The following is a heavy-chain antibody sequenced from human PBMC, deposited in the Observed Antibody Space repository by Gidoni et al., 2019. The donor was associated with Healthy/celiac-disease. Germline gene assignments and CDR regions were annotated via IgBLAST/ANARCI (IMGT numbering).Heavy chain of an antibody. Sequence: QVQLVQSGAEVKKPGASVKVSCMASGSTFTGYYIHWVRQAPGQGLAWMGWINPNSGGTNYAQKFQGRVTMTRDKSISTAYMELSRLRSDDTAVYYCARDPRDILTLGFDYWGQGTLVTVSS. CDR3: ARDPRDILTLGFDY. V-gene: IGHV1-2*02. D-gene: IGHD3-9*01. CDR2: INPNSGGT. J-gene: IGHJ4*02. CDR1: GSTFTGYY.